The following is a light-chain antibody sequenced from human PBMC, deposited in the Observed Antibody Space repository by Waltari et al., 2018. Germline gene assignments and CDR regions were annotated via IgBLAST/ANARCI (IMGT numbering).Light chain of an antibody. J-gene: IGKJ2*01. CDR2: VAT. Sequence: DIQMTQSPSTLSASVGDRVTITCRASQSISTYLNWYQQKPGKAPSLLIFVATSLQSGVPSRFSGSGSGTEFTLTINNLQPEDFATYYCQQGYSSPPYTFGQGTKLLI. CDR3: QQGYSSPPYT. CDR1: QSISTY. V-gene: IGKV1-39*01.